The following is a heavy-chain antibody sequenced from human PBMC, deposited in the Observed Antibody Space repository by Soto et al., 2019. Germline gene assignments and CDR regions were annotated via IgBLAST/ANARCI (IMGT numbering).Heavy chain of an antibody. CDR3: ATMGSYYDFWSGYYLGNWFDP. Sequence: SETLSLTCAVSGGSISSGGYSWRWIRQPPGKGLEWIGYIYHSGSTYIYHSGSTYYNPSLNSRVTISVDTSKNQFSLKLSSVTAADTAVYYCATMGSYYDFWSGYYLGNWFDPWGQGTLVTVSS. CDR2: IYHSGSTYIYHSGST. CDR1: GGSISSGGYS. D-gene: IGHD3-3*01. V-gene: IGHV4-30-2*02. J-gene: IGHJ5*02.